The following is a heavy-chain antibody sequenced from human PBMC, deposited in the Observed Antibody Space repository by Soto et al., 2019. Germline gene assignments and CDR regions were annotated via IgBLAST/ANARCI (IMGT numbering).Heavy chain of an antibody. CDR1: GFIFKNYW. CDR3: ARGEEVARWSIDS. D-gene: IGHD2-15*01. CDR2: IDSHGSST. J-gene: IGHJ4*02. V-gene: IGHV3-74*03. Sequence: EVSLVESGGGLVQPGGSLRLSCAASGFIFKNYWIHWVRQSPEKGLLWVSRIDSHGSSTTYADSVRGRFTISRDNANNTVYLQMTGLRADDTAIYFCARGEEVARWSIDSWGQGTVVTVSS.